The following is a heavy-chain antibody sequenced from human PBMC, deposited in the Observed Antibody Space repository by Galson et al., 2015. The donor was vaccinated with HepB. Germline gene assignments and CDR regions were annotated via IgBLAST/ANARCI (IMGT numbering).Heavy chain of an antibody. D-gene: IGHD1-26*01. CDR1: GFTFSSYA. V-gene: IGHV3-23*01. CDR3: AKDRVGTRYYFDY. J-gene: IGHJ4*02. CDR2: ISGSGGTT. Sequence: SLRLSCAASGFTFSSYAMSWVRQAPGKGLEWVSAISGSGGTTYYADSVKGRFTISRDNSKNTLYLQMNSLRAEDTAVYYCAKDRVGTRYYFDYWGRGTLVTVSS.